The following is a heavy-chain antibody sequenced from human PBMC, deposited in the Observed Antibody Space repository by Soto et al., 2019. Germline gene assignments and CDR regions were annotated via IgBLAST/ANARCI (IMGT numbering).Heavy chain of an antibody. CDR1: GGTFSSYA. CDR2: IIPIFGTA. V-gene: IGHV1-69*13. D-gene: IGHD2-15*01. CDR3: AGGYCSGGSCLQRYYYYGMDV. Sequence: GASVKVSCKASGGTFSSYAISWVRQAPGQGLEWMGGIIPIFGTANYAQKFQGRVTITADESTSTAYMELSSLRSEDTAVYYCAGGYCSGGSCLQRYYYYGMDVCGQGTTVTVSS. J-gene: IGHJ6*02.